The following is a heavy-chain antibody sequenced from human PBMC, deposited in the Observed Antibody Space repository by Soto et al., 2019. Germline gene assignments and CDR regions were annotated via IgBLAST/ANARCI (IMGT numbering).Heavy chain of an antibody. Sequence: EVQLVESGGGLVHPGRSLRLSCAASGFTFDDYAMHWVRQAPGKGLEWVSGISWNSGSIGYADSVKGRFTISRDNAKNSLYLQMNSLRAEDTALYYCAKAGNQLLWWGNWFDPWGQGTLVTVSS. D-gene: IGHD2-2*01. CDR3: AKAGNQLLWWGNWFDP. CDR1: GFTFDDYA. V-gene: IGHV3-9*01. J-gene: IGHJ5*02. CDR2: ISWNSGSI.